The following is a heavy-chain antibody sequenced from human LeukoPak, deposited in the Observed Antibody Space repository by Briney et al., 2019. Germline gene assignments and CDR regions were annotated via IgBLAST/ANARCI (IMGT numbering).Heavy chain of an antibody. CDR2: ISSSSSSYI. CDR3: ASADCSSTSCYTYYFDY. V-gene: IGHV3-21*01. J-gene: IGHJ4*02. CDR1: GFTFSSYS. Sequence: GGSLRLSCAASGFTFSSYSMNWVRQAPGKGLEWVSSISSSSSSYIYYADSVKGRFTISRDNAKNSLYLQMNSLRAEDTAVYYCASADCSSTSCYTYYFDYWGQGTLVTVSS. D-gene: IGHD2-2*02.